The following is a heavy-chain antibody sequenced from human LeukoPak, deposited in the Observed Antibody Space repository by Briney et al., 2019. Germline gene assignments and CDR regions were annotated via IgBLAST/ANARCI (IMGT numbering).Heavy chain of an antibody. D-gene: IGHD3-10*01. CDR2: IFNSGST. Sequence: SSETLSLTCTVSAGSIRSYYWSWIRQPPGKGLELIGYIFNSGSTNYNPSLKSRVTISVDTSKNQFSLKLSSVTAADTAVYYCARGAGRKGRMVRGVILWFDPWGQGTLVTVSS. V-gene: IGHV4-59*12. CDR1: AGSIRSYY. CDR3: ARGAGRKGRMVRGVILWFDP. J-gene: IGHJ5*02.